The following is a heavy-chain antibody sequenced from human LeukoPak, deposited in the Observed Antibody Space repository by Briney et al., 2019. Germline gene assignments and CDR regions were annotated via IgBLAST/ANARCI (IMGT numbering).Heavy chain of an antibody. Sequence: ASVKVSCKVSGYTLTELSMHWVRQAPGKGLEWMGGFDPEDGETIYAQKFQGRVTMTEDTSTDTAYMELSSLRSEDTAVYYCATTEDCCSSTSCYAHWGQGTLVTVSS. CDR2: FDPEDGET. J-gene: IGHJ4*02. V-gene: IGHV1-24*01. D-gene: IGHD2-2*01. CDR1: GYTLTELS. CDR3: ATTEDCCSSTSCYAH.